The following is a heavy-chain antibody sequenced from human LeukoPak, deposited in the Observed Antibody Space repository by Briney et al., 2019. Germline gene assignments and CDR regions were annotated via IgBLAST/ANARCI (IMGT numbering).Heavy chain of an antibody. CDR2: IIPIFGTA. D-gene: IGHD2-2*01. CDR1: GGTFSSYA. CDR3: ARLAYTVPPS. Sequence: SVKVSCKAPGGTFSSYAISWVRQAPGQGLGWMGGIIPIFGTANYAQKFQGRVTITADKSTSTAYMELSSLRSEDTAVYYCARLAYTVPPSWGQGTLVTVSS. V-gene: IGHV1-69*06. J-gene: IGHJ5*02.